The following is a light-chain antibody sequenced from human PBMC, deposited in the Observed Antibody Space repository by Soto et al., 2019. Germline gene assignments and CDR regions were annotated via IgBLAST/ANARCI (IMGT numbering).Light chain of an antibody. Sequence: DIVMTQSPDSLAVSLGERATINCKSSQSVLYSSNNKNYLAWYQLKPGQPPKLLIYWASTRESGVPDRFSGSGSGTDFTLTISSLQAEDVAVYYCQQYYGTPHTFGQGTKLEIK. CDR1: QSVLYSSNNKNY. V-gene: IGKV4-1*01. CDR3: QQYYGTPHT. CDR2: WAS. J-gene: IGKJ2*01.